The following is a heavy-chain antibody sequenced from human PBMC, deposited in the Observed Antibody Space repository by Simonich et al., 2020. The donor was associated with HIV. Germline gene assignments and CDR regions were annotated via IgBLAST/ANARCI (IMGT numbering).Heavy chain of an antibody. CDR2: INPNSGGT. Sequence: QVQLVQSGAEVKKPGASVKVSCKDSGYTFTGYYMQWVRQAPGQGLECIGCINPNSGGTNSAQKFQGRVTMTRDTSSSPAYMELSRLRSDDTAVYYCARILPIKIIDSDAFDIWGQGTMVTVSS. CDR1: GYTFTGYY. J-gene: IGHJ3*02. CDR3: ARILPIKIIDSDAFDI. V-gene: IGHV1-2*02.